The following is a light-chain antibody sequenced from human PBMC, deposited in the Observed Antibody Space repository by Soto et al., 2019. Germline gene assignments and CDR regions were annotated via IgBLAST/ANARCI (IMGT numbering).Light chain of an antibody. CDR1: SSDVGGYNF. V-gene: IGLV2-8*01. CDR2: EVT. Sequence: QSALTQPPSASGSPGQSVAISCTGTSSDVGGYNFVSWYQQHPGKAPRLVIYEVTKRPSGIPDRFSGSKSGNTASLTVSGLQAEDEADCYCSSYAGNRHFYVFGTGTKVTVL. CDR3: SSYAGNRHFYV. J-gene: IGLJ1*01.